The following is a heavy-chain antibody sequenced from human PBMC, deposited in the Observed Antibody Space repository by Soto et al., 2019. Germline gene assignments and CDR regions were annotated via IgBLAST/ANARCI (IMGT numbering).Heavy chain of an antibody. CDR2: IYYSATT. J-gene: IGHJ5*02. Sequence: SETLSLTCAVEGGSFNDDYWSWIRQPPGKGLEWIGYIYYSATTNYNPSLKSRVTISVDTSKNQFSLKLTSVTAADTAVYYCARALCGPAGHITCFDPWGQGTLVTVSS. CDR1: GGSFNDDY. D-gene: IGHD2-2*01. CDR3: ARALCGPAGHITCFDP. V-gene: IGHV4-59*01.